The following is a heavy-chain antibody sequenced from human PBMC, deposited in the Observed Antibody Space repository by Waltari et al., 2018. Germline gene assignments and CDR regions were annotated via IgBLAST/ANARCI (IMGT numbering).Heavy chain of an antibody. V-gene: IGHV4-34*01. CDR2: INQSGST. CDR3: ARATGYSSSWSIFDY. J-gene: IGHJ4*02. CDR1: GGSFSGYY. D-gene: IGHD6-13*01. Sequence: QVQLQQWGAGLLKPSETLSLTCAVYGGSFSGYYWSWIRQPPGKGLEWIGEINQSGSTNYNPSLKSRVTRSVDTSKNQFSLKLSSVTAADTAVYYCARATGYSSSWSIFDYWGQGTLVTVSS.